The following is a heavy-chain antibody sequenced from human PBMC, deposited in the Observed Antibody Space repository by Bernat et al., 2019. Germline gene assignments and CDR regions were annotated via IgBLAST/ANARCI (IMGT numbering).Heavy chain of an antibody. J-gene: IGHJ1*01. Sequence: EVQLVESGGGLVQPGGSLRLSCTASGFSFSNYWMTWGRQSPGKGLEWVADINGDGSAKYYVDSVKGRFTISRDNARNSLHLQMDSLRAEDTAVYYCAGYPGGGACYGAKHLQHWGQGTLVTVSS. CDR3: AGYPGGGACYGAKHLQH. CDR1: GFSFSNYW. D-gene: IGHD2-21*01. CDR2: INGDGSAK. V-gene: IGHV3-7*01.